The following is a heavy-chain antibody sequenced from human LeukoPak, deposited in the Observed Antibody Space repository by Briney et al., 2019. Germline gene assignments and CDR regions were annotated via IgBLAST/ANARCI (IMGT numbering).Heavy chain of an antibody. Sequence: SETLSLTCAVYGVSFSGYYWSWIRQPPGKGLEWIGEINHSGSTNYNPSLKSRVTISVDTSKNQFSLKLSSVTAADTAVYYCARYYDSSGNFDYWGQGTLVTVSS. D-gene: IGHD3-22*01. CDR2: INHSGST. J-gene: IGHJ4*02. CDR3: ARYYDSSGNFDY. CDR1: GVSFSGYY. V-gene: IGHV4-34*01.